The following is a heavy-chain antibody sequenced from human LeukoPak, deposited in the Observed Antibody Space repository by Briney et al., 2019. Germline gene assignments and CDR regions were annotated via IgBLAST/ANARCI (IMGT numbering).Heavy chain of an antibody. V-gene: IGHV3-74*01. J-gene: IGHJ4*02. CDR1: GFTFSSYW. D-gene: IGHD4-23*01. CDR3: ARGRPHGNDY. Sequence: GGSLRLSCAASGFTFSSYWMNWVRQAPGKGLVWVSRIASDGSSTTCADSVKGRFSISRDNAKNTLYLQMNSLRVEDTAVYYCARGRPHGNDYWGQGTLVTVSS. CDR2: IASDGSST.